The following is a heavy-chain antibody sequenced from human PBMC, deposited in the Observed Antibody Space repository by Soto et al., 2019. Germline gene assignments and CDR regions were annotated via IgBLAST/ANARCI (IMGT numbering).Heavy chain of an antibody. CDR3: AKDQSYCDYGAYYCSGMDV. V-gene: IGHV3-23*01. CDR1: GFTFSSYA. CDR2: ISGSGGST. J-gene: IGHJ6*02. Sequence: PGGSLRLSCAASGFTFSSYAMSWVRQAPGKGLEWVSAISGSGGSTYYADSVKGRFTISRDNSKNTLYLQMNSLTAEDTAVYYCAKDQSYCDYGAYYCSGMDVWGQGTTVTVSS. D-gene: IGHD4-17*01.